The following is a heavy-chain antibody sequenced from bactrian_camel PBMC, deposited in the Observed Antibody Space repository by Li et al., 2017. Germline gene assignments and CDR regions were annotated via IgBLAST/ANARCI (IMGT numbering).Heavy chain of an antibody. CDR2: IYTGDGSV. Sequence: DVQLVESGGGLVQPGGSLRLSCAASGYTFSNNWMHWVRQAPGKGLEWVSSIYTGDGSVKSADSVQGRFTFSRDNAKNMLYLQMNSLKPEDTAMYYCATTQVGGACEYYSGTYFSDFGYWGQGTQVTVS. V-gene: IGHV3S19*01. CDR1: GYTFSNNW. CDR3: ATTQVGGACEYYSGTYFSDFGY. J-gene: IGHJ6*01. D-gene: IGHD2*01.